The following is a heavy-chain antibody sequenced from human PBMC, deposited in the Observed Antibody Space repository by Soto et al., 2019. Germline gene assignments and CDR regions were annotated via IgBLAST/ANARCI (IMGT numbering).Heavy chain of an antibody. CDR3: AKDTRSSSWFYYFDC. CDR2: ISWNSGSI. J-gene: IGHJ4*02. Sequence: EVQLVESGGGLVQPGRSLRLSCAASGFTFDDYAMHWVRQAPGKGLEWVSGISWNSGSIGYADSVKGRFTISRDNAKNALYLQMNSLRAEDTAFYYCAKDTRSSSWFYYFDCWGQGTLVTVSS. D-gene: IGHD6-13*01. V-gene: IGHV3-9*01. CDR1: GFTFDDYA.